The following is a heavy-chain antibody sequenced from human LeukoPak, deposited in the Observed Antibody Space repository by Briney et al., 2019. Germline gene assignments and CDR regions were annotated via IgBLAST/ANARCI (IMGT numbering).Heavy chain of an antibody. Sequence: KASETLSLTCTVSGGSINGYYWSWIRQPPGKGLEWIGYIYYTWTINYNPSLRSRLTISVDTSKNQFSLNLSSVTAADTAVYYCARQGRDSSDWLGAFDIWGQGTMVTVSS. CDR2: IYYTWTI. V-gene: IGHV4-59*08. D-gene: IGHD6-19*01. CDR3: ARQGRDSSDWLGAFDI. CDR1: GGSINGYY. J-gene: IGHJ3*02.